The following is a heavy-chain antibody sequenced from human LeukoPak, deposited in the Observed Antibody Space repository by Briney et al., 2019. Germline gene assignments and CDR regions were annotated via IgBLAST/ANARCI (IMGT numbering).Heavy chain of an antibody. CDR2: ISSNGGST. CDR3: ARWRTSTRGEPEYYFDY. CDR1: GFTFSSYA. J-gene: IGHJ4*02. V-gene: IGHV3-64*01. Sequence: GGSLRLSCAASGFTFSSYAMHWVRQAPGKGLEYVSAISSNGGSTYYANSVKGRFTISRDNSKNTLYLQMGSLRAEDMAVYYCARWRTSTRGEPEYYFDYWGQGTLVTFSS. D-gene: IGHD1-14*01.